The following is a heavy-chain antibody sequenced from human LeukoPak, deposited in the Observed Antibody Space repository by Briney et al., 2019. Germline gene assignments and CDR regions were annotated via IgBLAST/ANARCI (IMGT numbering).Heavy chain of an antibody. CDR2: ISSTSIYI. D-gene: IGHD6-13*01. CDR3: ARGGYSSAFEI. Sequence: GGSLRLSCAASGFTFSSYNMNWVRQAPGKGLEWVSSISSTSIYIYDADPVKGRFTISRDNVKNSLYLQMNSLRAEDTAVYYCARGGYSSAFEIWGQGTMVTVSS. CDR1: GFTFSSYN. J-gene: IGHJ3*02. V-gene: IGHV3-21*01.